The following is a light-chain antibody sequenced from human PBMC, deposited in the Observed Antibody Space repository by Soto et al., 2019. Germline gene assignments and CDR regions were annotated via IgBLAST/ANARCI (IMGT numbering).Light chain of an antibody. J-gene: IGLJ1*01. CDR1: SSDVGGYNY. Sequence: QSVLTQPASVSGSPGQSINISCTGTSSDVGGYNYVSWYQHHPGKAPKLIIYDVSNRPSGVSNPFSGSKSGNTASLTISGLQPEDEADYYCSSYTTCNTRQIVFGTATKVTAL. CDR3: SSYTTCNTRQIV. CDR2: DVS. V-gene: IGLV2-14*03.